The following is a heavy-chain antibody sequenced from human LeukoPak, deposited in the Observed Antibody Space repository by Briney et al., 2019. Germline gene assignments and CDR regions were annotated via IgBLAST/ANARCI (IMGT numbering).Heavy chain of an antibody. CDR2: ISSSGSTI. CDR3: ARDRDDFWSGSFDY. CDR1: GFTFSDYY. J-gene: IGHJ4*02. D-gene: IGHD3-3*01. V-gene: IGHV3-11*04. Sequence: GGSLRLSCAASGFTFSDYYMSWIRQAPGKGLEWVSYISSSGSTIYYADSVKGRFTISRDNAKNSLFLQMNSLRAEDTAVYYCARDRDDFWSGSFDYWGQGTLVTVSS.